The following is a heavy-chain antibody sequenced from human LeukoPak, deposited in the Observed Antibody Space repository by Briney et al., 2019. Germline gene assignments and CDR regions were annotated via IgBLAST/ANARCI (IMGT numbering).Heavy chain of an antibody. CDR3: ATSGSYFIVAWFDP. J-gene: IGHJ5*02. V-gene: IGHV1-24*01. CDR1: GYTLTELS. Sequence: ASVKVSCKVSGYTLTELSMHWVRQAPGKRLEWMGGFDPEDGETIYAQKFQGRVTITEDTSTDTAYMELSSLRSDDTAVYYCATSGSYFIVAWFDPWGQGTLVTVSS. CDR2: FDPEDGET. D-gene: IGHD1-26*01.